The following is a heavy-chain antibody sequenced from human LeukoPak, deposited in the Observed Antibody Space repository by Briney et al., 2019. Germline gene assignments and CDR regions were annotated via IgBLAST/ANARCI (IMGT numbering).Heavy chain of an antibody. CDR3: ARGNEYCSSTSCLYYYGMDV. CDR1: GGTFSSYA. CDR2: IIPIFGTA. D-gene: IGHD2-2*01. Sequence: GSPVKVSCKASGGTFSSYAISWVRQAPGQGLEWMGGIIPIFGTANYAQKFQGRVTITADESTSAAYMELSSLRSEDTAVYYCARGNEYCSSTSCLYYYGMDVWGKGTTVTVSS. J-gene: IGHJ6*04. V-gene: IGHV1-69*01.